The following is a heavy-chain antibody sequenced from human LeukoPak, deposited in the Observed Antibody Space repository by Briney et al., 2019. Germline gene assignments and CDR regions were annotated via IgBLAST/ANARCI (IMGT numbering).Heavy chain of an antibody. J-gene: IGHJ3*02. V-gene: IGHV4-61*02. CDR2: IYISGST. Sequence: SETLSLTCTVSGGSISSGSYYWSWIRQPAGKGLEWIGRIYISGSTNYNPSLKSRVTMSVDTSKNQFSLKLSSVTAADTAVYYCARVGPRVPNYYDSSGYYYVRAFDIWGQGTMVTVSS. CDR1: GGSISSGSYY. CDR3: ARVGPRVPNYYDSSGYYYVRAFDI. D-gene: IGHD3-22*01.